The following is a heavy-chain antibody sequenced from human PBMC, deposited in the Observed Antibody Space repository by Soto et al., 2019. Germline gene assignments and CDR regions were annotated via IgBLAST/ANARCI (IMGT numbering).Heavy chain of an antibody. J-gene: IGHJ4*02. CDR2: IYYSGST. CDR1: GGSISSSSYY. Sequence: PSETLSLTCTVSGGSISSSSYYWGWIRQPPGKGLEWIGSIYYSGSTYYNPSLKSRVTISVDTSKNQFSLKLSSVTAADTAVYYCARAIRSSGYYFFDYWGQGTLVTVSS. CDR3: ARAIRSSGYYFFDY. D-gene: IGHD3-22*01. V-gene: IGHV4-39*07.